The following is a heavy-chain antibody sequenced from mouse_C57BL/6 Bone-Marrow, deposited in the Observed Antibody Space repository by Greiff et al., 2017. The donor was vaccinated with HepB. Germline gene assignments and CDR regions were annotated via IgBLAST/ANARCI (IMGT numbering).Heavy chain of an antibody. CDR3: ARDAPSYYSLRSGYFDV. J-gene: IGHJ1*03. Sequence: EVQRVESGGGLVQSGRSLRLSCATSGFTFSDFYMEWVRQAPGKGLEWIAASRNKANDYTTEYSASVKGRFIVSRDTSQSILYLQMNALRAEDTAIYYCARDAPSYYSLRSGYFDVWGTGTTVTVSS. CDR2: SRNKANDYTT. CDR1: GFTFSDFY. V-gene: IGHV7-1*01. D-gene: IGHD2-12*01.